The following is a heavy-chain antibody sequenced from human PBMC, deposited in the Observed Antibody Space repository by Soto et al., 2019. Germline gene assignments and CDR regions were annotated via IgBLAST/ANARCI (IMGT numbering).Heavy chain of an antibody. V-gene: IGHV3-23*01. D-gene: IGHD1-1*01. CDR3: AKVKRAFNTHDAMDV. CDR1: GFTFTSYG. J-gene: IGHJ6*03. Sequence: EVQLLESGGGLVQPGGSLRLSCAASGFTFTSYGMSWVRQAAGKGLDWVSLISGSGGSTYYADSVKGRFTISRDNSKNSLYLQMNSMRAEDTAVYYCAKVKRAFNTHDAMDVW. CDR2: ISGSGGST.